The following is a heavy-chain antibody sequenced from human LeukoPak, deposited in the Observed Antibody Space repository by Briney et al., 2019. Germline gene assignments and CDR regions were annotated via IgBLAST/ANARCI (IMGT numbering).Heavy chain of an antibody. CDR2: IYHGGST. Sequence: SETLSLTGTVSGGSITSSLYFWGWIRQPPGKGLEWIGNIYHGGSTYYTTSRKSRITISVDASKNQFSLKLSSVPAADTAVYYCARQGGGSFYYDTSGFLDGFDIWGQGTMVTVSS. V-gene: IGHV4-39*01. J-gene: IGHJ3*02. CDR3: ARQGGGSFYYDTSGFLDGFDI. CDR1: GGSITSSLYF. D-gene: IGHD3-22*01.